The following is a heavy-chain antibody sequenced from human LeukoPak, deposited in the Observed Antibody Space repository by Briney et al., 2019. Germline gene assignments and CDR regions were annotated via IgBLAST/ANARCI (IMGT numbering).Heavy chain of an antibody. J-gene: IGHJ6*03. CDR2: IVGDSSKT. Sequence: PGGSLRLSCAISGLTFHDYAMTWVRQAPGKGLEWVSTIVGDSSKTYYADSVKGRFTTSRDNSNYMLFLHMNNLRAEDTAIYYCAKQPYNYYYLDVWGKGTTVTVSS. V-gene: IGHV3-23*01. D-gene: IGHD2-21*01. CDR3: AKQPYNYYYLDV. CDR1: GLTFHDYA.